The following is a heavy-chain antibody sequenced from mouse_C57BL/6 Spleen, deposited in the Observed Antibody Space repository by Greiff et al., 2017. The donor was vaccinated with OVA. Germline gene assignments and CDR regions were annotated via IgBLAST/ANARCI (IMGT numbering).Heavy chain of an antibody. CDR1: GYTFTSYW. D-gene: IGHD2-5*01. CDR2: IDPSDSET. Sequence: QVQLQQPGAELVRPGSSVKLSCKASGYTFTSYWMHWVKQRPIQGLEWIGNIDPSDSETHYNQKFKDKATLTVDKSSSTAYMQLRSLTSEDSAVYYCARRGYSNPFAYWGQGTLVTVSA. CDR3: ARRGYSNPFAY. J-gene: IGHJ3*01. V-gene: IGHV1-52*01.